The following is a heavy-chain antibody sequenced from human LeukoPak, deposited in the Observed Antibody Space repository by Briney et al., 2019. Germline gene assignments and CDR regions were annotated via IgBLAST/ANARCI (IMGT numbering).Heavy chain of an antibody. CDR1: GFTVSSNY. CDR3: ARARYDWNSVLCPL. D-gene: IGHD1-20*01. V-gene: IGHV3-53*01. Sequence: GGSLRLSCAASGFTVSSNYMSWVRQAPGKGLEWVSVIYSGGSTYYADSVKGRFTISRDNSKNTLYLQMNSLRAEDTAVYYCARARYDWNSVLCPLGGQGTLVTVSS. J-gene: IGHJ4*02. CDR2: IYSGGST.